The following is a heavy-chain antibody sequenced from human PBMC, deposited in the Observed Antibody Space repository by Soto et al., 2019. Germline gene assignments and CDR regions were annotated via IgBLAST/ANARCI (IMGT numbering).Heavy chain of an antibody. CDR1: GLTFRSYW. V-gene: IGHV3-74*03. Sequence: EVQLVESGGGLVQPGESLRLSCAASGLTFRSYWMHWVRQAPGKGLVWVSRINTDGSVAMYVDSVKGRVTISRDNAKNTLYLHINSLRAEATAVYYCVRDMQLWRLGSWGQGTLVTVSS. D-gene: IGHD2-21*01. CDR3: VRDMQLWRLGS. J-gene: IGHJ4*02. CDR2: INTDGSVA.